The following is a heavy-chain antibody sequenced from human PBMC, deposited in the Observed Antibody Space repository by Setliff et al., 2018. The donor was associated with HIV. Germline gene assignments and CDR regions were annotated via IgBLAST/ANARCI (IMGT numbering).Heavy chain of an antibody. D-gene: IGHD5-18*01. V-gene: IGHV3-23*01. CDR3: AALKGYSYGRGCFDP. J-gene: IGHJ5*02. Sequence: PGGSLRLSCTAPGFNFMFFAMSWVRQAPGKGLEWVSVISGSGGTTYYADSVKGRFTIPRDNSKNTVFLQMNSLRGEDTAVYYCAALKGYSYGRGCFDPWGQGTLVTVSS. CDR2: ISGSGGTT. CDR1: GFNFMFFA.